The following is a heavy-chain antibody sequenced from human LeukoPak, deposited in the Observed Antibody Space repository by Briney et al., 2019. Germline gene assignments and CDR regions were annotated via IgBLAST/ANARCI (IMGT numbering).Heavy chain of an antibody. D-gene: IGHD6-13*01. CDR1: GFSLSPTAMC. CDR3: ARIEYSSRWSSGYYGY. V-gene: IGHV2-70*11. J-gene: IGHJ4*02. Sequence: SGPTLVNPTQTLTLTCTFSGFSLSPTAMCVSWVRQPPGKSLEWRARSGKDDAKYYSTSLKNKLSISNHASENQVVLTMTNMDPVDTATYYCARIEYSSRWSSGYYGYWGQGTLVTVSS. CDR2: SGKDDAK.